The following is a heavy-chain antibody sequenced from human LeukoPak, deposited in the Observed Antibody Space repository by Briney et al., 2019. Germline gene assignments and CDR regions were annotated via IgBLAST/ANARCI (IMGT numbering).Heavy chain of an antibody. V-gene: IGHV3-53*01. CDR3: AREACSGGSCYSGYFDY. Sequence: GGSLRLSCAASGFTVSSNYMSWVRQAPGKGLEWVSLINSGGSTNYADSVKGRFTVSRDNSKNTLYLKMSSLRAEDTAMYYCAREACSGGSCYSGYFDYWGQGTLVTVSS. CDR1: GFTVSSNY. D-gene: IGHD2-15*01. CDR2: INSGGST. J-gene: IGHJ4*02.